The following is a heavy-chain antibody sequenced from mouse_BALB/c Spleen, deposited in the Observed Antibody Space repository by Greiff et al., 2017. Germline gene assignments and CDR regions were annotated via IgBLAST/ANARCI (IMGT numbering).Heavy chain of an antibody. CDR2: IWGDGST. Sequence: QVHVKQSGPGLVAPSQSLSITCTVSGFSLTGYGVNWVRQPPGKGLEWLGMIWGDGSTDYNSALKSRLSISKDNSKSQVFLKMNSLQTDDTARYYCASHTAWFAYWGQGTLVTVSA. J-gene: IGHJ3*01. CDR1: GFSLTGYG. D-gene: IGHD6-1*01. CDR3: ASHTAWFAY. V-gene: IGHV2-6-7*01.